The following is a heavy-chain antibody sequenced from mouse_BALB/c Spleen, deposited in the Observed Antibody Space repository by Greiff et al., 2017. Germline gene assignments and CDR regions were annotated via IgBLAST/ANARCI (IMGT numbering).Heavy chain of an antibody. CDR3: ARSHWAGGDY. D-gene: IGHD4-1*01. J-gene: IGHJ2*01. V-gene: IGHV1-7*01. Sequence: VQLQQSGAELAKPGASVKMSCKASGYTFTSYWMHWVKQRPGQGLEWIGYINPSTGYTEYNQKFKDKATLTADKSSSTAYMQLRSLTSEDSAVYYCARSHWAGGDYWGQGTTLTVSS. CDR2: INPSTGYT. CDR1: GYTFTSYW.